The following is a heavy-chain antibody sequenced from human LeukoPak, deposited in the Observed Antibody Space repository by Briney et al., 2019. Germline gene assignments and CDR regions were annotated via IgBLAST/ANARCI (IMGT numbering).Heavy chain of an antibody. Sequence: GETLKISCKGSGYSFTSYWIGWVRQMPGKGLEWMGIIYPGDSDTRYSPSFQGQVTISADKSISTAYLQWSSLKASDTAMYYCARGHYYYGSGSQPDYWGQGTLVTVSS. CDR2: IYPGDSDT. CDR1: GYSFTSYW. V-gene: IGHV5-51*01. CDR3: ARGHYYYGSGSQPDY. D-gene: IGHD3-10*01. J-gene: IGHJ4*02.